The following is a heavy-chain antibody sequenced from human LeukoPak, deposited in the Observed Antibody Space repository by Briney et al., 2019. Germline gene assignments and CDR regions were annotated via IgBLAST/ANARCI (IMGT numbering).Heavy chain of an antibody. CDR2: IKQDGREK. J-gene: IGHJ4*02. V-gene: IGHV3-7*01. Sequence: GRSLRLSCAASVFTFSSYWMSWGRQAPGPGLEGLANIKQDGREKYYVDSVKGRFTISRDNAKNSLYLQMNSLRAEDTAVYYCARDKFSGNYYDSSGYYFDYWGQGTLVTVSS. CDR3: ARDKFSGNYYDSSGYYFDY. D-gene: IGHD3-22*01. CDR1: VFTFSSYW.